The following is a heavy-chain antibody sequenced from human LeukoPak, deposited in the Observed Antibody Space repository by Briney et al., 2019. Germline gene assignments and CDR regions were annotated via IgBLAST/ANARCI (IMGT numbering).Heavy chain of an antibody. Sequence: SETLSLTCTVSGYSISSGYYWGWIRQPPGKGLEWIGSIYHSGSTYYNPSLKSRVTISVDTSKNQFSLKLSSVTAADTAVYYCARDHGYSSGWCDAFDIWGQGTMVTVSS. J-gene: IGHJ3*02. CDR1: GYSISSGYY. V-gene: IGHV4-38-2*02. D-gene: IGHD6-19*01. CDR3: ARDHGYSSGWCDAFDI. CDR2: IYHSGST.